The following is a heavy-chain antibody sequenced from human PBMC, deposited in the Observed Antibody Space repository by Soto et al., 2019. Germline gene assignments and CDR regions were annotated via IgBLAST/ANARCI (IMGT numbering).Heavy chain of an antibody. Sequence: QVQLVESGGGVVQPGRSLRLSCAASGFTFSSYGMHWVRQAPGKGLEWVAVISYDGSNKYYADSVKGRFTISRDNSKNTLYLQMNSLRAEDTAVYYCAKSGIQANYGSGSYYKGDAFDIWGQGTMVTVSS. CDR2: ISYDGSNK. J-gene: IGHJ3*02. D-gene: IGHD3-10*01. V-gene: IGHV3-30*18. CDR1: GFTFSSYG. CDR3: AKSGIQANYGSGSYYKGDAFDI.